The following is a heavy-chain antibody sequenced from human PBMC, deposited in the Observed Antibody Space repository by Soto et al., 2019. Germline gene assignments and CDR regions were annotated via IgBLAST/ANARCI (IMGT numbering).Heavy chain of an antibody. CDR1: GFTCINYD. Sequence: GGSLILSCEASGFTCINYDMNWVRQAPGKGLEWVSAISGSGGSTYYADSVKGRFTISRDNSKNTLYLQMNSLRAEDTAVYYCAKGPYYYYDSSGYYSDYWGQGTLVNVSS. V-gene: IGHV3-23*01. J-gene: IGHJ4*02. D-gene: IGHD3-22*01. CDR3: AKGPYYYYDSSGYYSDY. CDR2: ISGSGGST.